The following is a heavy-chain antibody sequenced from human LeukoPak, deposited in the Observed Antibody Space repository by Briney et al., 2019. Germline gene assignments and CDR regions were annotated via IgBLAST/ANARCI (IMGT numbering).Heavy chain of an antibody. CDR3: ARGRYDFWSGSPLSFDY. CDR2: INHSGRT. J-gene: IGHJ4*02. Sequence: SETLSLTCAVYGGSFSDYYWSWIRQPPGKGLEWIGEINHSGRTNYNPSLKSRVTISVDTSKNQFSLKLSSVTAADTAVYYCARGRYDFWSGSPLSFDYWGQGTLVTVSS. CDR1: GGSFSDYY. V-gene: IGHV4-34*01. D-gene: IGHD3-3*01.